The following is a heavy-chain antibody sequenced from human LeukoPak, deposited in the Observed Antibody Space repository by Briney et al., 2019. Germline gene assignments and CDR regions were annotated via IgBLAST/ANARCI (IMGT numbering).Heavy chain of an antibody. CDR2: IREDGRET. V-gene: IGHV3-7*04. D-gene: IGHD1-1*01. CDR1: GFSLGDYW. J-gene: IGHJ3*02. CDR3: ARGTTGTTHDAFDI. Sequence: GGSLRLSCAASGFSLGDYWMSWVRQPPGKGLEWVANIREDGRETHYGDSVKGRFTISRDNAKNLLYLQMDSLRAEDTAVYYCARGTTGTTHDAFDIWGQGTMVTVSS.